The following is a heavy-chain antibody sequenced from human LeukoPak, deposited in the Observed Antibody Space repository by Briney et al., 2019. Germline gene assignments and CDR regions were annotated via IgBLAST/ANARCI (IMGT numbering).Heavy chain of an antibody. Sequence: ASVKVSCKASGYTFTSYGISWVRQAPGQGLEWMGWISAYNGNTNYAQKLQGRVTMTTDTSTSTAYMELRSLRSDDTAVYYCARVGRFAGYCSSTSCYAAFDIWGQGTMVTDSS. V-gene: IGHV1-18*01. CDR3: ARVGRFAGYCSSTSCYAAFDI. CDR1: GYTFTSYG. J-gene: IGHJ3*02. D-gene: IGHD2-2*01. CDR2: ISAYNGNT.